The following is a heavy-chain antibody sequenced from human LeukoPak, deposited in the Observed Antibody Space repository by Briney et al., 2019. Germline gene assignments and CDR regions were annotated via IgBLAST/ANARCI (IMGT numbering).Heavy chain of an antibody. D-gene: IGHD5-18*01. CDR3: ARVWGGYSYYFDY. V-gene: IGHV4-59*08. J-gene: IGHJ4*02. CDR1: GGSVSSYY. CDR2: IYYSGST. Sequence: SETLSLTCTVSGGSVSSYYWSWIRQPPGKGLEWIGYIYYSGSTNYNPSLKSRVTISVDTSKNQFSLKLSSVTAADTAVYYCARVWGGYSYYFDYWGQGTLVTVSS.